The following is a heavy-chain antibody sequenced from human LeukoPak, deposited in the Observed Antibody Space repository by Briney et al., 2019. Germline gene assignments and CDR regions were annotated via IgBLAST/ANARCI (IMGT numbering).Heavy chain of an antibody. CDR2: ISSDGSDT. Sequence: PGGSLRLPCAASGFSFSNYWMHWVRQAPGKGLVWVSRISSDGSDTIYADSVKGRFTMSRDNAKNTLYLQMNSLRAEDTAVYYCAKDADSSSWTEYYFDYWGQGTLVTVSS. CDR3: AKDADSSSWTEYYFDY. V-gene: IGHV3-74*01. D-gene: IGHD6-13*01. J-gene: IGHJ4*02. CDR1: GFSFSNYW.